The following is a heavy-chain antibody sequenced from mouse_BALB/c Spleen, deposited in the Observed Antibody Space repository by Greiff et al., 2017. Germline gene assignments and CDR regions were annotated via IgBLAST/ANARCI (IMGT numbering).Heavy chain of an antibody. Sequence: VQLQQSGAELVRPGTSVKISCKASGYTFTNYWLGWVKQRPGHGLEWIGDIYPGGGYTNYNEKFKGKATLTADTSSSTAYMQLSSLTSEDSAVYFCARSGHKEVRRYAMDYWGQGTSVTVSS. CDR3: ARSGHKEVRRYAMDY. CDR2: IYPGGGYT. V-gene: IGHV1-63*02. J-gene: IGHJ4*01. CDR1: GYTFTNYW. D-gene: IGHD2-14*01.